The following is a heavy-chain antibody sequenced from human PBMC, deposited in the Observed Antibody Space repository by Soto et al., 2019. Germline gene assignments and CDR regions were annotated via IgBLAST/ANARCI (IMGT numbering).Heavy chain of an antibody. V-gene: IGHV1-3*01. Sequence: ASVKXSCKTSGYTVSNYAVHWVRQVPGQSLEWMGWLNAGNGDTEYSQYFQGRVTIARDTPATTAYMDLSSLTFEDTAVYYCATGGDWSKPFDSWGQGTRVTVSS. D-gene: IGHD2-21*02. CDR3: ATGGDWSKPFDS. CDR2: LNAGNGDT. J-gene: IGHJ4*02. CDR1: GYTVSNYA.